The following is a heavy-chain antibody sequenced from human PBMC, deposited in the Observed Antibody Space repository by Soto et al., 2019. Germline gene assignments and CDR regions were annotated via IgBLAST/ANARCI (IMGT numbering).Heavy chain of an antibody. CDR2: ISYSGST. CDR1: GASVSSGNYY. D-gene: IGHD1-26*01. CDR3: ARGSGSYYPY. J-gene: IGHJ4*02. Sequence: QVQLQESGPGLVKPSETLSLTCTVSGASVSSGNYYWSWIRQPPGKGLECIGYISYSGSTNYNPSLKSRVTISIDTSKNPYSLNLSSVTAADTAVYYYARGSGSYYPYWGQGTLITVSS. V-gene: IGHV4-61*01.